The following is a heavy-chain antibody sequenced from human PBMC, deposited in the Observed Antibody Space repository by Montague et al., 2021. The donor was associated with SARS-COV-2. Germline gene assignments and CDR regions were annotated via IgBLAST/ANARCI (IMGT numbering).Heavy chain of an antibody. CDR3: ARARIVVVINAFDI. D-gene: IGHD3-22*01. CDR2: IYYSGST. V-gene: IGHV4-31*03. J-gene: IGHJ3*02. Sequence: TLSLTCTVSGGSISSGGYYWSWIRQHPGNGPAWIGYIYYSGSTYYNPSLKSRVTISVDTSKSQFSLKLSSVTAADTAVYYCARARIVVVINAFDIWGQGTMVTVSS. CDR1: GGSISSGGYY.